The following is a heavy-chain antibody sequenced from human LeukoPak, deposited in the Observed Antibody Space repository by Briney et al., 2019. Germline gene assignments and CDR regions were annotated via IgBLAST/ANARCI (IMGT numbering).Heavy chain of an antibody. CDR1: GYTLTELS. D-gene: IGHD3-16*01. CDR2: FDPEDGET. Sequence: GASVKVSCKVSGYTLTELSMHWVRQAPGKGLEWMGGFDPEDGETIYAQKFQGRVTMTEDTSTDTAYMELSSLRSEDTAVYYCATGDVYDYVWGSYPRYWGQGTLVTVPS. V-gene: IGHV1-24*01. J-gene: IGHJ4*02. CDR3: ATGDVYDYVWGSYPRY.